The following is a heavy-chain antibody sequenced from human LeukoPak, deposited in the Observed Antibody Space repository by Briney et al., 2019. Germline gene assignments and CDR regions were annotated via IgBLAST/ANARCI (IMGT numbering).Heavy chain of an antibody. CDR1: GFSLGDHY. D-gene: IGHD4-17*01. J-gene: IGHJ3*02. CDR3: ARSSLDYGDYIDAFDI. V-gene: IGHV3-11*01. Sequence: GGSLRLSCAASGFSLGDHYMNWIRQAPGKGLEWLSYISSRGTTIYYVDSVKGRLTISRDIAKNSLFLQVDSLRVEDTAIYYCARSSLDYGDYIDAFDIWGQGTMVTVSS. CDR2: ISSRGTTI.